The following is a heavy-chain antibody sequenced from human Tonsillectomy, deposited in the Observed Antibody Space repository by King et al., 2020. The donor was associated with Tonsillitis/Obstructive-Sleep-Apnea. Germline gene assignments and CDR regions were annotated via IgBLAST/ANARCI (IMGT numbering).Heavy chain of an antibody. CDR2: INPSSSCT. D-gene: IGHD4-17*01. Sequence: VQLVESGAGLIKPGASLRVSCKASGFTFSDYYMRWVRQAPGKGLEWIGYINPSSSCTNSANYVKGRVTITSDNAKNTLYLQMNSLRAEDTAVYYCARASTTTGSLFDYWGQGTLVTVSS. J-gene: IGHJ4*02. V-gene: IGHV3-11*05. CDR3: ARASTTTGSLFDY. CDR1: GFTFSDYY.